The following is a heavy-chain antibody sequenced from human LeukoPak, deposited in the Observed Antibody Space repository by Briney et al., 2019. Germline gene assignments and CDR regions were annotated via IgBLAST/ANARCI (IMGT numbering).Heavy chain of an antibody. D-gene: IGHD6-19*01. CDR2: LYSGGDT. CDR3: ARDLYSCGWYGIY. V-gene: IGHV3-53*01. CDR1: GFALSSNY. Sequence: PGGSLRLSCVASGFALSSNYVGWVRQAPGKGLHWVSLLYSGGDTYYADSVKGRFTISRDTSKNTLYLQMNSLRADDTAVYYCARDLYSCGWYGIYWGQGTLVTVSS. J-gene: IGHJ4*02.